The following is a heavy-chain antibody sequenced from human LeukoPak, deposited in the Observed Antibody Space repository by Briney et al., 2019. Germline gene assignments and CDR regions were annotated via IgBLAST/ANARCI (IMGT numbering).Heavy chain of an antibody. CDR1: GFTFSSSA. CDR2: ISASGGST. CDR3: AKTLIQLWTQLRLFDP. J-gene: IGHJ5*01. V-gene: IGHV3-23*01. Sequence: GGSLRLSCAASGFTFSSSAMSWVRQVPGKGLEWVSGISASGGSTYYADSVRGRFTISRDNSKNTLYLQMNSLRAEDTAVYYCAKTLIQLWTQLRLFDPWGQGTLVTVSS. D-gene: IGHD5-18*01.